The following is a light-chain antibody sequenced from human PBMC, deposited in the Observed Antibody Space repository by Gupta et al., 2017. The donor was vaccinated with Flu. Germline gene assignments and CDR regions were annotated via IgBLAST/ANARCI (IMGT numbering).Light chain of an antibody. Sequence: PSTLSASVGDSVTSTCRASQSISSWLAWNQQKPGKAPNLLIYKASNLESGVPSRFSGSGSGTEFTLTISSLQPDDFGNYYCQHKNSSPLTFGRGTKVEIK. CDR3: QHKNSSPLT. V-gene: IGKV1-5*03. CDR1: QSISSW. J-gene: IGKJ4*01. CDR2: KAS.